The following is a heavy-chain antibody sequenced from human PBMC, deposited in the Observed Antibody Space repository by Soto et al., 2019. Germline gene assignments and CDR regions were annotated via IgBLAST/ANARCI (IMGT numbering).Heavy chain of an antibody. Sequence: SETLSLTCAVSGSSISSENWWSWVRQPPGKGLEWIGEIYHSGSTNSNPSLKGRFSISVDTSKSQFSLRLTSVTAADTGVYFCARHPICGAPSGFLFDFWGQGAQVTVPS. V-gene: IGHV4-4*02. CDR3: ARHPICGAPSGFLFDF. CDR2: IYHSGST. D-gene: IGHD6-25*01. CDR1: GSSISSENW. J-gene: IGHJ4*02.